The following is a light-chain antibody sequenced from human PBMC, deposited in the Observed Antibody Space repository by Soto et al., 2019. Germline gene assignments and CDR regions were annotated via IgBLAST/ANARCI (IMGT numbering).Light chain of an antibody. Sequence: MVMTQSPATLSVSPGERATLSCRASQSVSTKLAWYQQKPGQAPRLLIYGASTRATGIPARFSGSGSGTDPTLTISSLQSEDFAVYYCQQYNNWPYTFGPGTRVDIK. V-gene: IGKV3D-15*01. CDR2: GAS. CDR1: QSVSTK. J-gene: IGKJ3*01. CDR3: QQYNNWPYT.